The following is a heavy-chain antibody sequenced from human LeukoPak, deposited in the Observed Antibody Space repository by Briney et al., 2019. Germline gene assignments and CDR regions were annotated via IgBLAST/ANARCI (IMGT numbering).Heavy chain of an antibody. J-gene: IGHJ3*02. D-gene: IGHD4-17*01. CDR2: ISSSCSTI. V-gene: IGHV3-11*04. CDR1: GFTFSDYY. Sequence: GGSLRLSCAAPGFTFSDYYMSWIRQAPGKGLEWVSYISSSCSTIYYADSVKGRFTIARDNAKNSLYLQMNSLSAEDTAVYYCARMTTVTSDAFDIWGQGTMVTVSS. CDR3: ARMTTVTSDAFDI.